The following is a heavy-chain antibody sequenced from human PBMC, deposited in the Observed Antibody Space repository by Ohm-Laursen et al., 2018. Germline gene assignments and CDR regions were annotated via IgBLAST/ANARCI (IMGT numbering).Heavy chain of an antibody. Sequence: SLRLSCAASGFTFDDYAMHWVRQAPGKGLEWVSGINSDGSSTSYVDSVKGRFTISRDNAKNTLYLQMNSLRAEDTAVYYCTRGATLDVWGQGTTVTVSS. J-gene: IGHJ6*02. D-gene: IGHD5-12*01. V-gene: IGHV3-74*01. CDR3: TRGATLDV. CDR1: GFTFDDYA. CDR2: INSDGSST.